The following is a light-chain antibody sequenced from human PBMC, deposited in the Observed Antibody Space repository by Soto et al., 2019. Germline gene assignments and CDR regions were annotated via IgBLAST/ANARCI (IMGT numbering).Light chain of an antibody. J-gene: IGKJ5*01. V-gene: IGKV1-9*01. Sequence: ILLTQSPSSRSASVGDRVTITCRASQGIDSSFAWYQQKPGKAPKLLIYAASSLQSGVPSRFSSSGSGTDFTLTISSLQPEDFATYYCQQLHDYPITFGQGTRLEIK. CDR2: AAS. CDR1: QGIDSS. CDR3: QQLHDYPIT.